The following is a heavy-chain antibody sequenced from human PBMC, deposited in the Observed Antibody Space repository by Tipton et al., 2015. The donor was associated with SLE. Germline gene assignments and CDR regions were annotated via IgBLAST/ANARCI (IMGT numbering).Heavy chain of an antibody. CDR1: GFTVSSNS. J-gene: IGHJ5*02. Sequence: GSLRLSCAASGFTVSSNSMSWVRQAPGKGLEWVSYISNSGSTIYYEDSVKGRFTISRDNSKNTLYLQMNSLRAEDTAVYYCAKDGGRDYCSSTSCYFNWFDPWGQGTLVTVSS. V-gene: IGHV3-48*01. D-gene: IGHD2-2*01. CDR3: AKDGGRDYCSSTSCYFNWFDP. CDR2: ISNSGSTI.